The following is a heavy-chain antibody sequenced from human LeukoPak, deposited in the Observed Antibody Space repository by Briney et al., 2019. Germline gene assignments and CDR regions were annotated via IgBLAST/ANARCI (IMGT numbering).Heavy chain of an antibody. V-gene: IGHV4-59*01. Sequence: SETLSLTCTVSGGSISSYYWSWLRQPPGKGQEWLGYIYYSGSTNYNPSLKSRVTISVDTSKNQFSLKLSSVTAADTAVYYCARDTVTGTTPGTFDYWGQGTLVTVSS. CDR3: ARDTVTGTTPGTFDY. CDR1: GGSISSYY. D-gene: IGHD1-20*01. J-gene: IGHJ4*02. CDR2: IYYSGST.